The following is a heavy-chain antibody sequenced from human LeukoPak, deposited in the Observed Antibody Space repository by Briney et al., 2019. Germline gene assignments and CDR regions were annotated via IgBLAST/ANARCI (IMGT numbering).Heavy chain of an antibody. CDR1: GGSISSGGYS. J-gene: IGHJ6*02. CDR2: IYHSGST. V-gene: IGHV4-30-2*01. D-gene: IGHD6-6*01. CDR3: ARGYASSSGGYYYYGMDV. Sequence: PSQTLSLTCAVSGGSISSGGYSWSWIRQPPGKGLEWIGYIYHSGSTYYNPSLKSRVTISVDRSKNQFSLKLSSVTAADTAVYYCARGYASSSGGYYYYGMDVWGQGTTVTVSS.